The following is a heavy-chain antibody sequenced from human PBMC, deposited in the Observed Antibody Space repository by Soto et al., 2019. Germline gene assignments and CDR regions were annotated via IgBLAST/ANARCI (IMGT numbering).Heavy chain of an antibody. CDR1: GFTFSSYG. Sequence: QVQLVESGGGVVQPGRSLRLSCAASGFTFSSYGMHWVRQAPGKGLEWVAVISYDGSNKYYADSVKGRFTISRDNSKNTLYLQMNSRRAEDTAVYYCAKDRGAFDYWGQGTLVTVSS. CDR2: ISYDGSNK. V-gene: IGHV3-30*18. CDR3: AKDRGAFDY. D-gene: IGHD3-10*01. J-gene: IGHJ4*02.